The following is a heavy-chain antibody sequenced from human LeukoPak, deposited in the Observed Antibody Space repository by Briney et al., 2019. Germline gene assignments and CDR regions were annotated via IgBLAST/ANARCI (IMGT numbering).Heavy chain of an antibody. D-gene: IGHD6-6*01. Sequence: GGYLRLSCAASGFTFSDYYMSWIRQAPGKGLEWVSYISSSGSTIYYADSVKGRFTISRDNAKNSLYLQMNSLRAEDTAVYYCARDPSRYYYYYGMDVWGQGTTVTVSS. CDR1: GFTFSDYY. CDR2: ISSSGSTI. J-gene: IGHJ6*02. CDR3: ARDPSRYYYYYGMDV. V-gene: IGHV3-11*01.